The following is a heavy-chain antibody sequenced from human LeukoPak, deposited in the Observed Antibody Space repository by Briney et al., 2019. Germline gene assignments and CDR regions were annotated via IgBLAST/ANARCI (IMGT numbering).Heavy chain of an antibody. CDR2: IIPIFGTA. CDR3: AREVGGAYYYDSSGYYYFDY. J-gene: IGHJ4*02. Sequence: SVKVSCKASGGTFSSYAISWVRQDPGQGLEWMGRIIPIFGTANYAQKFQGRVTITTDESTSTAYMELSSLRSEDTAVYYCAREVGGAYYYDSSGYYYFDYWGQGTLVTVSS. D-gene: IGHD3-22*01. V-gene: IGHV1-69*05. CDR1: GGTFSSYA.